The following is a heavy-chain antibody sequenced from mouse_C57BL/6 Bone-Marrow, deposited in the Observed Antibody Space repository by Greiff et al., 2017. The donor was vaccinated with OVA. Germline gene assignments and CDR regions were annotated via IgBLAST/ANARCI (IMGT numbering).Heavy chain of an antibody. CDR1: GFSFNTYA. CDR3: VRHQFLDAMDY. CDR2: IRSKSNNYAT. J-gene: IGHJ4*01. Sequence: DVQLVESGGGLVQPKGSLKLSCAASGFSFNTYAMNWVRQAPGKGLEWVARIRSKSNNYATYYADSVKDRFTISRDDSESMLYLQMNNLKTEDTAMYYCVRHQFLDAMDYWGQGTSVTVSS. V-gene: IGHV10-1*01.